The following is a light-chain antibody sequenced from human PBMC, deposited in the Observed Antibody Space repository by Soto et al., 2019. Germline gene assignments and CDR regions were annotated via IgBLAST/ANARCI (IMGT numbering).Light chain of an antibody. CDR3: QSYDSSLSXXV. J-gene: IGLJ1*01. CDR1: SSNIGAGYH. Sequence: QSVLTQSPSVSGAPGQRVTISCTGSSSNIGAGYHVHWYQHLPGTAPNLLIYDSTNRPSGVPDRFSGSKSGTSASLAITGLQAEDEADYYCQSYDSSLSXXVXXTGTKVTXL. CDR2: DST. V-gene: IGLV1-40*01.